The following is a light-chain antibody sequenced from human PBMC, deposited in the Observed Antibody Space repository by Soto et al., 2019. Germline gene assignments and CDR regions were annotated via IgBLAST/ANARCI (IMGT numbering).Light chain of an antibody. Sequence: VLTQSPDTLSLSPGDGATLSYRASQTISDNYLAWYQQKPGQAPRLVIYGASSRAPGIPDRFSGSGSGTDFTLTISGLEPEDFAVYYCQQYGFLPRTFGQGTKVEIK. J-gene: IGKJ1*01. CDR3: QQYGFLPRT. V-gene: IGKV3-20*01. CDR1: QTISDNY. CDR2: GAS.